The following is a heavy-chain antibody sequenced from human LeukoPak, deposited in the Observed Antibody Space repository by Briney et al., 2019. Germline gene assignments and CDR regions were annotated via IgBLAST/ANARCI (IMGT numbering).Heavy chain of an antibody. Sequence: PGGSLRLSXAASGFTFDDYAMSWVRQAPGKGLEWVSGINWSGGSTGYAEYVKGRLTISRDKAKNSLYLQMNSLRAEDTALYYCARAARHSGYDFDYWGQGTLVTVSS. CDR1: GFTFDDYA. J-gene: IGHJ4*02. V-gene: IGHV3-20*04. CDR3: ARAARHSGYDFDY. D-gene: IGHD5-12*01. CDR2: INWSGGST.